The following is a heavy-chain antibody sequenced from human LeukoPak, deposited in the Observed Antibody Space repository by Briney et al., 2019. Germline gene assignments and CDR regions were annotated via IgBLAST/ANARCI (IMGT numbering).Heavy chain of an antibody. D-gene: IGHD2-21*02. Sequence: KAGGSLRLSCAASRFTFSSYSMNWVRQAPGKGLEWVSSISSSSSYIYYADSVKGRFTISRDNAKNSLYLQMNSLRAEDTAVYYCASELAYCGGDCYSAFDIWGQGTMVTVSS. CDR3: ASELAYCGGDCYSAFDI. CDR1: RFTFSSYS. CDR2: ISSSSSYI. J-gene: IGHJ3*02. V-gene: IGHV3-21*01.